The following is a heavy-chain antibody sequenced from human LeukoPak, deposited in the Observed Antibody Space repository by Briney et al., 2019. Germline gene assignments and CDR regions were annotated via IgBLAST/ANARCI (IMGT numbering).Heavy chain of an antibody. CDR1: GFIFSTYW. CDR2: INQDGSEI. V-gene: IGHV3-7*05. Sequence: GGSLRLSCAASGFIFSTYWLTWVRQAPGKGLEWVANINQDGSEIYYVDSVQGRFTISRDNVKNSLYLQMNSLGAEDTAVYYCARRGTSGSWAHFDYWGQGALVTVSS. D-gene: IGHD6-13*01. CDR3: ARRGTSGSWAHFDY. J-gene: IGHJ4*02.